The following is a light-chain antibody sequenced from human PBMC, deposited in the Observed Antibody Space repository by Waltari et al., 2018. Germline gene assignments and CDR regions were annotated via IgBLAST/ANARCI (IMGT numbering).Light chain of an antibody. CDR3: QTWGTGTVV. Sequence: QLVLTQSPSASASVGASVKLSCTLSSGHTNYAIAWHQQQPEKGPRFLMKLSSDGSHNKWDGIPDRFSGSSSGAERYLTISSLQSEDEADYYCQTWGTGTVVFGGGTKLTVL. CDR1: SGHTNYA. J-gene: IGLJ3*02. CDR2: LSSDGSH. V-gene: IGLV4-69*01.